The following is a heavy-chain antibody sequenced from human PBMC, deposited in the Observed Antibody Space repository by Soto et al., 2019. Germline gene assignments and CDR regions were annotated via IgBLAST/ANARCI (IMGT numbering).Heavy chain of an antibody. V-gene: IGHV3-30*18. CDR1: GFTFSSYG. J-gene: IGHJ6*02. D-gene: IGHD3-3*01. CDR2: ISYDGSNK. Sequence: GGSLRLSXAASGFTFSSYGMHWVRQAPGKGLEWVAVISYDGSNKYYADSVKGRFTISRDNSKNTLYLQMNSLRAEDTAVYYCANDFGITIFGVTYYYGMDVWGQGTTVTAP. CDR3: ANDFGITIFGVTYYYGMDV.